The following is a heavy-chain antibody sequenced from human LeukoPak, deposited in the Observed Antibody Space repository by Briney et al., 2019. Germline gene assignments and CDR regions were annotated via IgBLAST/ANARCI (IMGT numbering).Heavy chain of an antibody. CDR1: GFTFSSYA. CDR2: ISYDGSNK. J-gene: IGHJ4*02. V-gene: IGHV3-30-3*01. CDR3: ASPPHYYDSSGPFDY. D-gene: IGHD3-22*01. Sequence: GGSLRLSCAASGFTFSSYAMHWVRQAPGKGQEWVAVISYDGSNKYYADSVKGRFTISRDNSKNTLYLQMNSLRAEDTAVYYCASPPHYYDSSGPFDYWGQGTLVTVSS.